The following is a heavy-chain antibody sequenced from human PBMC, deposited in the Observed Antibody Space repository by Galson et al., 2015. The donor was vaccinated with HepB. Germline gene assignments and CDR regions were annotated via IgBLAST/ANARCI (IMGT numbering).Heavy chain of an antibody. Sequence: VKVSCKVSERTFTDYYIHWVQQAPGKGLAWMGLVDPEAGETKYAEKFQDTVTITADTSRDTAYMELRRLRSEDTAVYYCATGNGYDSSGYYSLDYWGQGTLVTVSS. V-gene: IGHV1-69-2*01. CDR1: ERTFTDYY. CDR2: VDPEAGET. J-gene: IGHJ4*02. CDR3: ATGNGYDSSGYYSLDY. D-gene: IGHD3-22*01.